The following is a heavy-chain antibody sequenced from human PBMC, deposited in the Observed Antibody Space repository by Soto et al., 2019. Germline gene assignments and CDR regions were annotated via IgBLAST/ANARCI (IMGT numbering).Heavy chain of an antibody. J-gene: IGHJ5*01. V-gene: IGHV1-8*01. CDR1: GYTFTSYD. CDR3: AREGIAARPVDS. CDR2: MNPNSGNT. Sequence: GASVKVSCKASGYTFTSYDINWVRQATGQGLEWMGWMNPNSGNTGYAQKFQGRVTMTRNTSISTAYMELSSLRSEDTAVYYCAREGIAARPVDSWGQGTLVTVSS. D-gene: IGHD6-6*01.